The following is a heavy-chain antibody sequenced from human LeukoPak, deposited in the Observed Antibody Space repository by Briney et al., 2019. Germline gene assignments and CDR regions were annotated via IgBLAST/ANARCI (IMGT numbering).Heavy chain of an antibody. Sequence: GGSLRLSCAASGFTFSSYGMHWVRQAPGKGLEWVAFTRYDGSNKYYADSVKGRFTISRDNSKNTLYLQMNSLRAEDTAVYYCAKDPYYYDSSGFDYWGQGTLVTVSS. CDR2: TRYDGSNK. CDR1: GFTFSSYG. D-gene: IGHD3-22*01. J-gene: IGHJ4*02. V-gene: IGHV3-30*02. CDR3: AKDPYYYDSSGFDY.